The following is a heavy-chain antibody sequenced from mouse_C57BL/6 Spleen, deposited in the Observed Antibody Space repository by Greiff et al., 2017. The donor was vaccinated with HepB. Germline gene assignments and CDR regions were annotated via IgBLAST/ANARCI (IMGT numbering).Heavy chain of an antibody. CDR2: INPSSGYT. D-gene: IGHD3-2*02. V-gene: IGHV1-4*01. J-gene: IGHJ2*01. CDR3: AKAAQDLYFDY. Sequence: VQLVESGAELARPGASVKMSCKASGYTFTSYTMHWVKQRPGQGLEWIGYINPSSGYTKYNQKFKDKATLTADKSSSTAYMQLSSLTSEDSAVYYCAKAAQDLYFDYWGQGTTLTVSS. CDR1: GYTFTSYT.